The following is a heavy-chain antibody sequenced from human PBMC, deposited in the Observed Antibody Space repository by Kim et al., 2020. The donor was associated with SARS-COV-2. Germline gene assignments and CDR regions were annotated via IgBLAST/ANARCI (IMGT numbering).Heavy chain of an antibody. D-gene: IGHD2-21*01. V-gene: IGHV4-39*01. Sequence: SETLSLTCTVSGGSISSSSYYWGWIRQPPGKGLEWIGSIYYSGSTYYNPSLKSRVTISVDTSKNQFSLKLSSVTAADTAVYYCARRGDGYNDPIDAFDIWGQGTMVTVSS. J-gene: IGHJ3*02. CDR3: ARRGDGYNDPIDAFDI. CDR2: IYYSGST. CDR1: GGSISSSSYY.